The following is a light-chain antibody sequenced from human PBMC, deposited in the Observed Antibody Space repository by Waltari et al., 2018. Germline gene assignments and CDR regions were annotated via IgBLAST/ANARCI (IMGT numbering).Light chain of an antibody. Sequence: SYVLTQPPSVSVAPGKTARISCGGNNIGSKSVNWYPKKPGQAPVLVIYYDRDRPSGIPERFSGSNSGKTATMTISRVEAGDEADYYCQVWDSSSDHVVFGGGTKLTVL. CDR1: NIGSKS. J-gene: IGLJ2*01. CDR2: YDR. CDR3: QVWDSSSDHVV. V-gene: IGLV3-21*04.